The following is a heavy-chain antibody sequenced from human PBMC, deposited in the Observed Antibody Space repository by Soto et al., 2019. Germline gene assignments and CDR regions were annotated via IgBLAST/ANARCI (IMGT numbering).Heavy chain of an antibody. V-gene: IGHV4-30-4*01. CDR3: ARADYYDFWSGPSTGNNWFDP. CDR1: GGAISSGDYY. CDR2: IYYSGST. Sequence: SETLSLTCTVSGGAISSGDYYLSWIRQPPGKGLEWIGYIYYSGSTYYNPSLKSRVTISVDTSKNQFSLKLSSVTAADTAVYYCARADYYDFWSGPSTGNNWFDPWGQGTLFTVSS. J-gene: IGHJ5*02. D-gene: IGHD3-3*01.